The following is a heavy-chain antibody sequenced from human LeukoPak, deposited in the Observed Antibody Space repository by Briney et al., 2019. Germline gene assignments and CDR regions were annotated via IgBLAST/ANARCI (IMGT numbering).Heavy chain of an antibody. CDR2: IYYSGST. CDR1: GGSIRSYY. V-gene: IGHV4-59*01. Sequence: SETLSLTCNVSGGSIRSYYWNWIRQPPGKGLEWIGYIYYSGSTNYNPSLKSRVTISVDTSKNQFSLKLSSVTAADTAVYYCARLGESGWFGESPFDYWGQGTLVTVSS. D-gene: IGHD3-10*01. J-gene: IGHJ4*02. CDR3: ARLGESGWFGESPFDY.